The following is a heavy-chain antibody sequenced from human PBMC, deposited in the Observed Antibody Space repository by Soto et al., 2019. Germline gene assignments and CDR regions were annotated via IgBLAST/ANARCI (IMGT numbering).Heavy chain of an antibody. D-gene: IGHD3-16*01. V-gene: IGHV4-59*01. CDR3: ARRYGGNFDY. CDR1: GGSISSYY. Sequence: QVQLQESGPGLVKPSETLSLTCTVSGGSISSYYWSWIRQPPGKGLEWIGYIYYSGSTNYNPSLKNRVTISVHTSKNQFSLKLSSVTAADTAVYYCARRYGGNFDYWGQGTLVTVSS. CDR2: IYYSGST. J-gene: IGHJ4*02.